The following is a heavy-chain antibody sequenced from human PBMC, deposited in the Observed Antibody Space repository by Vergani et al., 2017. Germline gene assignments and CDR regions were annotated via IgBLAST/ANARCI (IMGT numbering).Heavy chain of an antibody. J-gene: IGHJ6*02. CDR1: GGSISSSNW. CDR3: ARDWEYGMDV. CDR2: IYYSGST. Sequence: QVQLPESGPGLVKPSGTLSLTCAVSGGSISSSNWWSWVRQPPGKGLEWIGYIYYSGSTYYNPSLKSRVTISVDTSKNQFSLKLSSVTAADTAVYYCARDWEYGMDVWGQGTTVTVSS. D-gene: IGHD1-26*01. V-gene: IGHV4-4*02.